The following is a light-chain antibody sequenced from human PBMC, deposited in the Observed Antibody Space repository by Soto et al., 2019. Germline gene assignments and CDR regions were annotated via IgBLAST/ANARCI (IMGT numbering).Light chain of an antibody. V-gene: IGLV2-8*01. CDR1: SSDVGAYNY. J-gene: IGLJ3*02. CDR2: EVN. Sequence: QSALTQPPSASGSPGQSVTISCTGTSSDVGAYNYVSWYQQYPGKAPKLMIYEVNKRPSGVPDRFSGSKSGKTASLTVSGLQPEDEAEYHCTSYAGSNIWVFGGGTKVTGL. CDR3: TSYAGSNIWV.